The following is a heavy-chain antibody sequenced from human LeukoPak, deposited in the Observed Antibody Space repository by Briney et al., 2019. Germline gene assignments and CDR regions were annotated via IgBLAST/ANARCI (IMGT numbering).Heavy chain of an antibody. J-gene: IGHJ5*02. CDR2: ISPYTGNT. V-gene: IGHV1-18*01. D-gene: IGHD2-2*01. CDR1: GYTFTSFG. CDR3: ARDRRIVLVPAASFDP. Sequence: ASVKVSCKASGYTFTSFGINWVRQAPGQGLEWMGWISPYTGNTHYAQKFQDRDTMTTDTSTSTAYMELRSLRSDGTAMYYCARDRRIVLVPAASFDPWGQGTLVTVSS.